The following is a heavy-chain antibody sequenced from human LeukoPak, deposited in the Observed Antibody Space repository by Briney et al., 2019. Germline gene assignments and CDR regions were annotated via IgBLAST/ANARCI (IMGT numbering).Heavy chain of an antibody. V-gene: IGHV3-49*04. CDR3: ARSRDGYNFAFDY. CDR1: GFTFGDYA. D-gene: IGHD5-24*01. Sequence: SGGSLRLSCTTSGFTFGDYALSWVRQAPGKELEWVGFMRSGETPQYAASVSGRFIISRDDSNRVAHLQMSSLKTEDTALYYCARSRDGYNFAFDYWGRGTLVNVSS. CDR2: MRSGETP. J-gene: IGHJ4*02.